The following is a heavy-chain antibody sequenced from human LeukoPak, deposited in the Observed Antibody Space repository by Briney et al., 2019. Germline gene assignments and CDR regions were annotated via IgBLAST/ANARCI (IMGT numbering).Heavy chain of an antibody. V-gene: IGHV3-7*01. Sequence: GGSLRLSCAASGFTFSSYWMSWVRQAPGKGLEWVTNIKQDGSEKYYVDSVKGRFTISRDNAKNSLYLQMNSLRAEDTAAYYCARELIMTTVTINYYYYMDVWGKGTTVTVSS. D-gene: IGHD4-17*01. CDR3: ARELIMTTVTINYYYYMDV. J-gene: IGHJ6*03. CDR1: GFTFSSYW. CDR2: IKQDGSEK.